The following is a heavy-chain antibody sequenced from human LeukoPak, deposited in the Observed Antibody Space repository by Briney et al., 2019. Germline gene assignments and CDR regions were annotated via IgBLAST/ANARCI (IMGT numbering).Heavy chain of an antibody. CDR2: IYTSGST. J-gene: IGHJ2*01. CDR3: ARETVTTFWYFDL. Sequence: SETLSLTCTVSGGSISSYYWSWIRQPAGKGLEWIGRIYTSGSTNYNPSLKSRVTMSVDTSKNQFSLKLSSATAADTAVYYCARETVTTFWYFDLWGRGTLVTVSS. D-gene: IGHD4-17*01. CDR1: GGSISSYY. V-gene: IGHV4-4*07.